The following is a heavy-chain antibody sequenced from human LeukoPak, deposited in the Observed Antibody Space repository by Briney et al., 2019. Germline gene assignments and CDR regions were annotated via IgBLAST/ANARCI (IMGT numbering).Heavy chain of an antibody. Sequence: GASVKVSCKASGGTFSSYAISWVRQAPGQGLEWMGRIIPIFGTANYAQKFQGRVTITTDASTSTAYMELSSLRSEDTAVYYCARDPSSGWYLEYCFDYWGQGTLVTVSS. V-gene: IGHV1-69*05. CDR1: GGTFSSYA. J-gene: IGHJ4*02. D-gene: IGHD6-19*01. CDR2: IIPIFGTA. CDR3: ARDPSSGWYLEYCFDY.